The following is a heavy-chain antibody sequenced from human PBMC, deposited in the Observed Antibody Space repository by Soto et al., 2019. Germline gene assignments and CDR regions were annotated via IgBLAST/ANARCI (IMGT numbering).Heavy chain of an antibody. CDR1: GYTFTGHY. V-gene: IGHV1-2*02. D-gene: IGHD5-12*01. CDR3: GRGRSGQIVVFY. CDR2: IGPESGAT. Sequence: ASVKVSCNASGYTFTGHYIHWVRQAPEQGPEWMGEIGPESGATRYAQKFQGRVTMTRDMSITTVYMELNNLSPDDTAVYYCGRGRSGQIVVFYWGQGTPVTVSS. J-gene: IGHJ4*02.